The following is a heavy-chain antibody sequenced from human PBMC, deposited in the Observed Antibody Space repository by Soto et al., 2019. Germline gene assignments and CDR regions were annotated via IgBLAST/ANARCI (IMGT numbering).Heavy chain of an antibody. CDR2: ISSSGSTI. Sequence: GESLKISCAASGFTFSSYEMNWVRQAPGKGLEWVSYISSSGSTIYYADSVKGRFTISADKSISTAYLQWSSLKASDTAMYYCARYYDFWSGYPYYGMDVWGQGTTVTVSS. V-gene: IGHV3-48*03. D-gene: IGHD3-3*01. CDR1: GFTFSSYE. J-gene: IGHJ6*02. CDR3: ARYYDFWSGYPYYGMDV.